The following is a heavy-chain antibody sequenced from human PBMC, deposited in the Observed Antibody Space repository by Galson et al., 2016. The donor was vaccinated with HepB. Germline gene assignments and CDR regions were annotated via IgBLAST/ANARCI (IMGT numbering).Heavy chain of an antibody. D-gene: IGHD3-10*01. CDR2: FYSSENT. CDR1: GGSVSSGGYF. V-gene: IGHV4-61*08. Sequence: SETLSLTCTVSGGSVSSGGYFWSWIRQPPGKGLEWIGYFYSSENTNYNPSLRSRVTISGDTSRNQFSLKLTSVTAADTAVYYCAREQHGSFFAYWGQGTLVTVAS. J-gene: IGHJ4*02. CDR3: AREQHGSFFAY.